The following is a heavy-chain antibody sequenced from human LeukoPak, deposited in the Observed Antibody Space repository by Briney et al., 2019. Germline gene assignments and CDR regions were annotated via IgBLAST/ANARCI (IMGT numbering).Heavy chain of an antibody. J-gene: IGHJ4*02. CDR2: ISGSGGST. CDR1: GFTFSSYA. V-gene: IGHV3-23*01. CDR3: AKEFNYYDGSGYRTNFDY. D-gene: IGHD3-22*01. Sequence: GGSLRLSCAASGFTFSSYAMSWVRQAPGKGLEWVSAISGSGGSTYYADSVKGRFTISRDNSKNTLYLQMNSLRAEDTAVYYCAKEFNYYDGSGYRTNFDYWGQGTLVTVSS.